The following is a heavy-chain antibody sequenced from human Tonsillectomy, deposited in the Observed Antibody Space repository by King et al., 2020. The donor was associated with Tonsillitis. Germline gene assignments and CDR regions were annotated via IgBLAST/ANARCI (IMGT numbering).Heavy chain of an antibody. CDR3: ASDFGRHWAIDY. CDR2: ITGGSSAI. Sequence: VQLVESGGDLVHPGGSLRLSCAASGFTFSSYGINWVRQAPGKGLEWGSYITGGSSAIYYADSVKGRLTIPRDYTKHSLYVQMNSLRDEDTAVYYCASDFGRHWAIDYWGQGTPVTVSS. J-gene: IGHJ4*02. D-gene: IGHD3-10*01. CDR1: GFTFSSYG. V-gene: IGHV3-48*02.